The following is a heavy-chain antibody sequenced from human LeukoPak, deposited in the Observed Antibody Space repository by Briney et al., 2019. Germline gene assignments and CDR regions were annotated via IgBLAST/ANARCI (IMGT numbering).Heavy chain of an antibody. D-gene: IGHD3-10*01. J-gene: IGHJ4*02. V-gene: IGHV4-59*08. CDR3: ARQSRLWFGELFPPFDY. Sequence: PSETLSPTCTVSGGSISSYYWSWIRQPPGKGLEWIGYIYYSGSTNYNPSLKSRVTISVDTSKNQFSLKLSSVTAADTAVYYCARQSRLWFGELFPPFDYWGQGTLVTVSS. CDR1: GGSISSYY. CDR2: IYYSGST.